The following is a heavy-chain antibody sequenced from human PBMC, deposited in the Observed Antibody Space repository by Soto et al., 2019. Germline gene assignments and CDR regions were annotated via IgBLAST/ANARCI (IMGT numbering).Heavy chain of an antibody. J-gene: IGHJ3*02. V-gene: IGHV4-31*03. D-gene: IGHD6-19*01. CDR2: IYYSGST. CDR1: GGSISSGGYY. Sequence: QVQLQESGPGLVKPSQTLSLTCTVSGGSISSGGYYWSWIRQHPGKGLEWIGYIYYSGSTYYNPSLKSRVTMSVDTSKNQFSLKLSSVTAADTAVYYCARGTQQWLVKAFDIWGQGTMVTVSS. CDR3: ARGTQQWLVKAFDI.